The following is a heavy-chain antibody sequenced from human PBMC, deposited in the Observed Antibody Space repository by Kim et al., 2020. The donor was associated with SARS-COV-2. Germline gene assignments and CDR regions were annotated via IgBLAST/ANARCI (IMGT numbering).Heavy chain of an antibody. V-gene: IGHV3-30-3*01. J-gene: IGHJ3*02. Sequence: GGSLRLSCAASGFTFSSYAMHWVRQAPGKGLEWVAVISYDGSNKYYADSVKGRFTISRDNSKNTLYLQMNSLRAEDTAVYYCERGSQQWLVRDVFDIWGQVTMVTVSS. CDR1: GFTFSSYA. CDR3: ERGSQQWLVRDVFDI. CDR2: ISYDGSNK. D-gene: IGHD6-19*01.